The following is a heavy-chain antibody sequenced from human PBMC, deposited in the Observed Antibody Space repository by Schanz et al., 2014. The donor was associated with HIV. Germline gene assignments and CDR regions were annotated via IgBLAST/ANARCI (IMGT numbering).Heavy chain of an antibody. CDR2: ISGSDGNT. J-gene: IGHJ6*02. D-gene: IGHD2-2*01. V-gene: IGHV3-23*01. CDR3: AKDREYCSSISCPWGGYYYYGMDV. Sequence: EVQLLESGGGLVQPGGSLRLSCAASGFTFSSYAMSWVRQAPGKGLEWVSTISGSDGNTYYADSVKGRFTISRDNSKNTLYLQMNSLRAEDTAVYYCAKDREYCSSISCPWGGYYYYGMDVWGQGTTVTVSS. CDR1: GFTFSSYA.